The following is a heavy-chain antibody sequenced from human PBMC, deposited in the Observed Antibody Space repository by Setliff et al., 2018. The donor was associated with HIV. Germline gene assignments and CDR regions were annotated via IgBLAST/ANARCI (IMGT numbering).Heavy chain of an antibody. CDR3: ANLAYCSGDCYSTGASDI. D-gene: IGHD2-21*01. J-gene: IGHJ3*02. V-gene: IGHV1-69*13. CDR2: IIPIFGTV. Sequence: RASVKVSCKASGGTFSSYAISWVRQAPGQGLEWMGGIIPIFGTVKYPLKFQGRVTITADDSTSTAYMGLSSLRSEDTAVYYCANLAYCSGDCYSTGASDIWGQGTMVTVSS. CDR1: GGTFSSYA.